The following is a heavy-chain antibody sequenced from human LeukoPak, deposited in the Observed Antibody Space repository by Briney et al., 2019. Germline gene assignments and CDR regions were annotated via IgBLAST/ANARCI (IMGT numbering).Heavy chain of an antibody. CDR1: GGTFSSYA. D-gene: IGHD3-22*01. Sequence: ASVKVSCRASGGTFSSYAISWVRQAPGQGLEWMGGIIPIFGTANYAQKFQGRVTITADESTSTAYMELSSLRSEDTAVYYCARDPDRGNDSRRENWFDPWGQGTLVTVSS. J-gene: IGHJ5*02. V-gene: IGHV1-69*13. CDR3: ARDPDRGNDSRRENWFDP. CDR2: IIPIFGTA.